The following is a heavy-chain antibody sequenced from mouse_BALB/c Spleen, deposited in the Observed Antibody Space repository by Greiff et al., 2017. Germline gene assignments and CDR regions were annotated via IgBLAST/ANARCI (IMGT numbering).Heavy chain of an antibody. CDR3: ARAYDGYPYYAMDY. CDR1: GFTFTDYY. J-gene: IGHJ4*01. V-gene: IGHV7-3*02. CDR2: IRNKANGYTT. D-gene: IGHD2-3*01. Sequence: DVKLVESGGGLVQPGGSLRLSCATSGFTFTDYYMSWVRQPPGKALEWLGFIRNKANGYTTEYSASVKGRFTISRDNSQSILYLQMNTLRAEDSATYYCARAYDGYPYYAMDYWGQGTSVTVSS.